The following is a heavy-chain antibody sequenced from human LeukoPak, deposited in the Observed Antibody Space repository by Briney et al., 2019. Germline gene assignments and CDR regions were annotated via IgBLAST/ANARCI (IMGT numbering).Heavy chain of an antibody. J-gene: IGHJ3*02. D-gene: IGHD2-8*01. CDR3: AREGGGPYRPGPGCTNGVCYHDAFDI. V-gene: IGHV3-30*03. CDR1: GFSFSNYG. Sequence: GRSLRLSCAASGFSFSNYGMHWVRQAPGKGLEWVAVISYDGTKKYYEDSVKGRFTISRDNSKNTLYLEMHSLRAEDTAVYYCAREGGGPYRPGPGCTNGVCYHDAFDIWGQGTMVTVSS. CDR2: ISYDGTKK.